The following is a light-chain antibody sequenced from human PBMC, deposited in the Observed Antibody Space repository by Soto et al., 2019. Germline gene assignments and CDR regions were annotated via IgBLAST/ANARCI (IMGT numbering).Light chain of an antibody. V-gene: IGLV2-14*01. Sequence: QSVLTQPASVSGSPGQSITISCTGTSSDVGGYNYVSWYQQHPGKAPKLMIYEVSNRPSGVSYRVSGSRSGNTASLTISGLQAEDEADYYCSSYTSSSTPYVVFGGGTKLTVL. CDR2: EVS. CDR3: SSYTSSSTPYVV. CDR1: SSDVGGYNY. J-gene: IGLJ2*01.